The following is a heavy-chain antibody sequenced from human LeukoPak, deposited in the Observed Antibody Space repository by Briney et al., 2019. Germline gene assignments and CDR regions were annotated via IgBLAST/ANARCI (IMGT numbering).Heavy chain of an antibody. Sequence: SVKVSCKASGGTFSSYAISWVRQAPGQGLEWMGGIIPIFGTANYAQKFQGRVTITADESTSTAYLELSSLRSEDTAVYYCARRGYSYGLVSYFDYWGQGTLVTVSS. V-gene: IGHV1-69*13. CDR3: ARRGYSYGLVSYFDY. J-gene: IGHJ4*02. CDR1: GGTFSSYA. D-gene: IGHD5-18*01. CDR2: IIPIFGTA.